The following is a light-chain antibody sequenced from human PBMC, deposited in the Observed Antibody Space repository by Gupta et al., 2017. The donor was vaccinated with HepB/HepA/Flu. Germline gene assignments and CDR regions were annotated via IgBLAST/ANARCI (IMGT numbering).Light chain of an antibody. CDR1: QSVGIY. CDR3: QQNCRSLF. J-gene: IGKJ3*01. CDR2: DAS. V-gene: IGKV3-20*01. Sequence: EIVLTLSPGTLSLSPGERATLSGRASQSVGIYLDWYQQKPGQTPRLLIFDASTSSIGIPDRFSGSGTETDFTLTSSRREPEDFAVYYWQQNCRSLFFGHGTKVDIK.